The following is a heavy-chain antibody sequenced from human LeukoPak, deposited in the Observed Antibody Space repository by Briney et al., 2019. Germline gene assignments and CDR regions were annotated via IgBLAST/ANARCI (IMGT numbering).Heavy chain of an antibody. Sequence: GGSLRLSCAASGFTISDYSMSWVRQAPGKGLEWISYIGIDSGNTNYADPVKGRFTISGDKAKNSLYLQMNSLRVEDTAVYYCARDYKYAFDNWGQGTLVTVSS. J-gene: IGHJ4*02. CDR1: GFTISDYS. V-gene: IGHV3-11*06. CDR3: ARDYKYAFDN. D-gene: IGHD5-24*01. CDR2: IGIDSGNT.